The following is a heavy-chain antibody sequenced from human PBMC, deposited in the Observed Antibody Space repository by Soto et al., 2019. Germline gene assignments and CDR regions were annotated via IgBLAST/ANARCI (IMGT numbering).Heavy chain of an antibody. CDR1: GGTFSNYT. J-gene: IGHJ6*02. D-gene: IGHD2-2*01. V-gene: IGHV1-69*01. Sequence: QVQLVQSGAEVKKPGSSVKVFCKASGGTFSNYTISWVRQAPGQGLEWMGGIIPVFGTTDYEQKFQGRVTITADGSTSTAYMKLSSLRSADTAVYYCARSSPYIVVRKPTGNQDCYGMDVWGQGTTVTVSS. CDR2: IIPVFGTT. CDR3: ARSSPYIVVRKPTGNQDCYGMDV.